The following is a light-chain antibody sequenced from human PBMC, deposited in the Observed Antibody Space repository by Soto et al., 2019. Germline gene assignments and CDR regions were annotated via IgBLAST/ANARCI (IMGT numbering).Light chain of an antibody. Sequence: DIQMTQSPSSLSASVGDTVTITCRPSQSISTCLDWYQQKPGKAPNLLIYTASSLHSGVPSRFSGSGSGTDFTLTISSLQPEDFATYYCQQSYSTPITFGQGTRLEIK. V-gene: IGKV1-39*01. CDR2: TAS. CDR3: QQSYSTPIT. J-gene: IGKJ5*01. CDR1: QSISTC.